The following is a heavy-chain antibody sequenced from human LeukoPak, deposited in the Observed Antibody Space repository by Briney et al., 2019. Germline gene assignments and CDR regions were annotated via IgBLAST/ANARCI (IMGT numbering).Heavy chain of an antibody. CDR3: AKDVTGVGSPWFDP. J-gene: IGHJ5*02. CDR2: ITGDGGTM. V-gene: IGHV3-43*02. Sequence: GGSLKLSCAASGYTFNDYAMHWIRQPPGKGLEWVSLITGDGGTMYHLQSLKGRFTISRDTCKNSLYLQLDSLTSEDTALYYCAKDVTGVGSPWFDPWGQGTLVTVSS. D-gene: IGHD7-27*01. CDR1: GYTFNDYA.